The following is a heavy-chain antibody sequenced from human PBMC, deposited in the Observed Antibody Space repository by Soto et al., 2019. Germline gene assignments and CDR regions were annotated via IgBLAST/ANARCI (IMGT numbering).Heavy chain of an antibody. J-gene: IGHJ4*02. V-gene: IGHV4-59*01. CDR3: ARGYDILTGYYLRNYYFDY. Sequence: PSETLSLTCTVSGGSISSYYWSWIRQPPGKGLEWIGYIYYSGSTNYNPSLKSRVTISVDTSKNQFSLKLSSVTAADTAVYYCARGYDILTGYYLRNYYFDYWGQGTLVTVSS. CDR2: IYYSGST. CDR1: GGSISSYY. D-gene: IGHD3-9*01.